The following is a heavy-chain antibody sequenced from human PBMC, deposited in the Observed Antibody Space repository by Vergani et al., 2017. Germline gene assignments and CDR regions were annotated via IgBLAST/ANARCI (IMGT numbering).Heavy chain of an antibody. CDR1: GYSLTELT. D-gene: IGHD3-22*01. CDR3: AIVPDYYDSSGYYLDY. CDR2: FDPEHGEL. Sequence: QVQLVQSGSEVRKPGASVKVSCQVSGYSLTELTIHWVRQAPGKGLEWMGGFDPEHGELTFAHHIQGRVTMTEDRSTDTAYMVLSSLRPEDTALYYFAIVPDYYDSSGYYLDYWGQGTLVTVSS. J-gene: IGHJ4*02. V-gene: IGHV1-24*01.